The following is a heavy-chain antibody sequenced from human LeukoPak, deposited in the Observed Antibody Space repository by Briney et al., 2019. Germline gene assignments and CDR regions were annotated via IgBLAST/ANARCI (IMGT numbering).Heavy chain of an antibody. J-gene: IGHJ3*02. Sequence: GGSLRLSCAASGFTFSSYGMHWVRQAPGKGLEWVAVISYDGSNKYYADSVKGRFTISRDNFKNTLYLQMNSLRAEDTAVYYCAKDCEWFGEWEGAFDIWGQGTMVTVSS. CDR1: GFTFSSYG. CDR3: AKDCEWFGEWEGAFDI. CDR2: ISYDGSNK. V-gene: IGHV3-30*18. D-gene: IGHD3-10*01.